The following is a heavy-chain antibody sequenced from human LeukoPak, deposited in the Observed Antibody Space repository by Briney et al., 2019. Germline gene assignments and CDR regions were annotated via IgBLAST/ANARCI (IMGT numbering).Heavy chain of an antibody. D-gene: IGHD1-26*01. CDR1: GGSLSSNNW. J-gene: IGHJ6*02. Sequence: SGTLSLTCAVSGGSLSSNNWWSWVRQPPGKGLEWIGEIFHSGSTNYNPSLKSRVTISVDKSKNQFSLKLNSVTAADTAVYYCARDESGSYYGYYYYGMDVWGQGTTVTVSS. V-gene: IGHV4-4*02. CDR3: ARDESGSYYGYYYYGMDV. CDR2: IFHSGST.